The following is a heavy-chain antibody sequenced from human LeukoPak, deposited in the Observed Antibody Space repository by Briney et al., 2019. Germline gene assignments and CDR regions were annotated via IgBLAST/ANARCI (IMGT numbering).Heavy chain of an antibody. J-gene: IGHJ4*02. CDR2: IYYSGST. Sequence: SETLSLTCTVSGGSISSYYWSWIRQPPGKGLEWIGYIYYSGSTNYNPSLKSRVTISVDTSKNQFSLKLSSVTAADTAVYYCARDQVGVEASYFDYWGQGTLVTVSS. CDR3: ARDQVGVEASYFDY. CDR1: GGSISSYY. V-gene: IGHV4-59*01. D-gene: IGHD3-3*01.